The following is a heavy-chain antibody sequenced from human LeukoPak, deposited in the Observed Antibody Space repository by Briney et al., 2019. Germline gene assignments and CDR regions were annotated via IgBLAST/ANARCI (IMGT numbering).Heavy chain of an antibody. V-gene: IGHV4-34*01. J-gene: IGHJ4*02. D-gene: IGHD2-15*01. CDR2: INHSGST. CDR1: GGFFSGYY. Sequence: SETLSLTCAVYGGFFSGYYWSWIRQPPGKGLEWIGEINHSGSTNYNPSLKSRVTISVDTSKNQFSLKLSSVTAADTAVYYCARGRYCSGGSCLPGDYWGQGTLVTVSS. CDR3: ARGRYCSGGSCLPGDY.